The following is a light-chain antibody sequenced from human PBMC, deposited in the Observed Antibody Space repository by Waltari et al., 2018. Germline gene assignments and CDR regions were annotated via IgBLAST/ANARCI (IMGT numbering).Light chain of an antibody. CDR2: EGS. J-gene: IGLJ3*02. Sequence: QSALTQPASVSGSPGQSITISCTGTSSDVGSYNLVSWYQQHPGKAPKLMIYEGSKRPSGVSNRFSGSKSGNTASLTISGLQAEDEADYYCCSYAGSSWVFGGETKLTVL. CDR1: SSDVGSYNL. V-gene: IGLV2-23*01. CDR3: CSYAGSSWV.